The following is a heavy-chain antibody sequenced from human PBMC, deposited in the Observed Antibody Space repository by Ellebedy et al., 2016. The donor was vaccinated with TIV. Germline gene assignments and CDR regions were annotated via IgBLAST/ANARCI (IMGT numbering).Heavy chain of an antibody. CDR3: ATDGSYGDHLFPQHAFTT. D-gene: IGHD4-17*01. Sequence: GGSLRLSCGTSGFSFRSYWMTWVRQASGKGLEWVANINQGGSERHYVDSVKGRFTISRDNAKNSLFLQMNSLRAEDTAVYYCATDGSYGDHLFPQHAFTTWGQGTMVIVSS. CDR2: INQGGSER. J-gene: IGHJ3*02. CDR1: GFSFRSYW. V-gene: IGHV3-7*01.